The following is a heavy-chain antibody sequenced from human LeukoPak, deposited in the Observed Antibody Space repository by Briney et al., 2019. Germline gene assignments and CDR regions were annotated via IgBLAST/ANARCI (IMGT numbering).Heavy chain of an antibody. V-gene: IGHV4-34*01. Sequence: PSETLSLTCAVYGGSFSGYYWSWIRQPPGKGLEWIGEINHSGSTNYNPSLKSRVTISVDTSKNQFSLKLSSVTAADTAVYYCARAVSRAVLSWFDPWGQGTLVTVSS. CDR1: GGSFSGYY. J-gene: IGHJ5*02. CDR2: INHSGST. D-gene: IGHD3-10*01. CDR3: ARAVSRAVLSWFDP.